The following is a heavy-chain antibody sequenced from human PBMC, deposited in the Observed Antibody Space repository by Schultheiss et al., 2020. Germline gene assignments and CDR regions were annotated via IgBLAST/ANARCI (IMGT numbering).Heavy chain of an antibody. J-gene: IGHJ6*02. CDR2: ISYDGSNK. CDR1: GFTFSSYA. D-gene: IGHD1-1*01. Sequence: GGSLRLSCAASGFTFSSYAMHWVRQAPGKGLEWVAVISYDGSNKYYADSVKGRFTISRDNSKNTLYLQMNSLRAEDTAVYYCARSHSRQPLYYYGMDVWGQGTTVTFSS. CDR3: ARSHSRQPLYYYGMDV. V-gene: IGHV3-30-3*01.